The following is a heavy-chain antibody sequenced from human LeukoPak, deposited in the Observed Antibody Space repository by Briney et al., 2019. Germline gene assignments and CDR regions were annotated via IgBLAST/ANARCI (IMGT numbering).Heavy chain of an antibody. CDR1: GFTVSSNY. CDR3: ARDMYSSSWSFDY. CDR2: IYSGGST. Sequence: GGSLRLSCAASGFTVSSNYMSWVRQAPGKGLEWVSVIYSGGSTYYADSVKGRFTISRDNSKNTLYLQMNSLRAEDTAVYYCARDMYSSSWSFDYWGQGTLVTASS. D-gene: IGHD6-13*01. J-gene: IGHJ4*02. V-gene: IGHV3-53*01.